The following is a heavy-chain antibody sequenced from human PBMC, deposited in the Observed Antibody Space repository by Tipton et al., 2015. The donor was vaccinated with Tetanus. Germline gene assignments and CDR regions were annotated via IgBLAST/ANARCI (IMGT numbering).Heavy chain of an antibody. CDR2: ISYDGSNK. J-gene: IGHJ6*02. Sequence: SLRLSCAASGFTFSSYAMHWVRQAPGKGLEWVAVISYDGSNKYYADSVKGRFTISRDNSKNTLYLQMNSLRAEDTAVYYCARGNGPFSSGGCFGDFCCYPGMGVWGQGTPVPGS. D-gene: IGHD1-26*01. V-gene: IGHV3-30-3*01. CDR3: ARGNGPFSSGGCFGDFCCYPGMGV. CDR1: GFTFSSYA.